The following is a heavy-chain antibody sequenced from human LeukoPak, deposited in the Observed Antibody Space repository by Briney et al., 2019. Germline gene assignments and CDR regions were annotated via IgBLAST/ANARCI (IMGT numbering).Heavy chain of an antibody. CDR1: GFTFSSYA. CDR3: AKEMGPMVHGDY. V-gene: IGHV3-30*18. J-gene: IGHJ4*02. Sequence: GRSLRLSCAVSGFTFSSYAMHCVRQAPGKGREWVAIISSDGSHKFYAASVKGRFTISRDNYNNSLYLQMDSLRAEGTAVYYCAKEMGPMVHGDYWGQGTLVTVSS. CDR2: ISSDGSHK. D-gene: IGHD2-8*01.